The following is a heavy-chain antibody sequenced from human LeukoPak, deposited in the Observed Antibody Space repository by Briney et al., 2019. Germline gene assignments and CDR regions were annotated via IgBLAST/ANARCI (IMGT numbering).Heavy chain of an antibody. D-gene: IGHD6-13*01. CDR2: ITGGGDET. V-gene: IGHV3-23*01. J-gene: IGHJ5*02. Sequence: SGGSLRLSCAASGFIVSNYALMWVRQTPGKGLEWVSSITGGGDETFYADSVKGRFSLSRDNSKNMLYLQMYSLGAEDTAMYYCAKGAAAGLVDWFDPWGQGTLVTVSS. CDR3: AKGAAAGLVDWFDP. CDR1: GFIVSNYA.